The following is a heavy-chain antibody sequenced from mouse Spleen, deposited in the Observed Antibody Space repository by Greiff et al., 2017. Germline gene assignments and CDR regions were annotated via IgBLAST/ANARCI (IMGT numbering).Heavy chain of an antibody. CDR3: ARGIYYYGSSYVEGAMDY. D-gene: IGHD1-1*01. CDR2: INPYNGGT. V-gene: IGHV1-19*01. J-gene: IGHJ4*01. Sequence: VQLQQSGPVLVKPGASVKMSCKASGYTFTDYYMNWVKQSHGKSLEWIGVINPYNGGTSYNQKFKGKATLTVDKSSSTAYMELNSLTSEDSAVYYCARGIYYYGSSYVEGAMDYWGQGTSVTVSS. CDR1: GYTFTDYY.